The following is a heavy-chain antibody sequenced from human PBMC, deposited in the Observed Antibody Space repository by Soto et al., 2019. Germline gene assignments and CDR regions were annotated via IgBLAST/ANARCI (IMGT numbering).Heavy chain of an antibody. V-gene: IGHV3-30-3*01. CDR2: ISYDGSNK. J-gene: IGHJ4*02. Sequence: PGGSLRLSCAASGFTFSSYAMHWVRQAPGKGLEWVAVISYDGSNKYYADSVKGRFTISRDNSKNTLYLQMNSLRAEDTAVYYCSMTTVVTPLDYWGQGTLVNVSS. CDR3: SMTTVVTPLDY. CDR1: GFTFSSYA. D-gene: IGHD4-17*01.